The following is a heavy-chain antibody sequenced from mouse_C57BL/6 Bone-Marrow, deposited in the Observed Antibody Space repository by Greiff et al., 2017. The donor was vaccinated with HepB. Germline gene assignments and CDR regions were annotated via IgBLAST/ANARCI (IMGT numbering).Heavy chain of an antibody. CDR2: ISDGGSYT. V-gene: IGHV5-4*01. J-gene: IGHJ3*01. Sequence: EVHLVESGGGLVKPGGSLKLSCAASGFTFSSYAMSWVRQTPEKRLEWVATISDGGSYTYYPDNVKGRFTISRDNAKNNLYLQMSHLKSEDTAMYYCARTGTVPFAYWGQGTLVTVSA. CDR1: GFTFSSYA. CDR3: ARTGTVPFAY. D-gene: IGHD4-1*01.